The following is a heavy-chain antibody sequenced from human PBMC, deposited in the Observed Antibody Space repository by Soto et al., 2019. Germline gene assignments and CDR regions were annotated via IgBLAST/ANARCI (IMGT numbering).Heavy chain of an antibody. CDR3: ARAFDSLVPTAD. V-gene: IGHV3-74*01. D-gene: IGHD3-9*01. CDR1: GFTFSHYW. J-gene: IGHJ4*02. Sequence: EVQLVESGGGLVQPGGSLRLSCAASGFTFSHYWMYWVRQAPGKGLVCVSRISSDGSYASYADSVKGRFTISRDSAKSTLYLQMNSLRAEDTGVYYCARAFDSLVPTADCGQGTLVTVSS. CDR2: ISSDGSYA.